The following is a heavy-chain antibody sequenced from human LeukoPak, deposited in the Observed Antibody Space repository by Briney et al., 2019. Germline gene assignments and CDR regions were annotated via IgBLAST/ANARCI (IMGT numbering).Heavy chain of an antibody. J-gene: IGHJ4*02. CDR2: INPNSGGT. CDR3: ARSAVPALGFDY. Sequence: ASVKVSCKASGYTFTGYYIHWVRQAPGQGLEWMGWINPNSGGTNYAQKFQGRVTMTRGTSISTAYMELSRLRSDDTAVYYCARSAVPALGFDYWGQGTLVTVSS. V-gene: IGHV1-2*02. CDR1: GYTFTGYY. D-gene: IGHD3-3*02.